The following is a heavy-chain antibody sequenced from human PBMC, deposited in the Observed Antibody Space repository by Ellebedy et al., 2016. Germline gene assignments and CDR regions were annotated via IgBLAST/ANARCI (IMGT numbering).Heavy chain of an antibody. J-gene: IGHJ3*02. V-gene: IGHV3-53*01. Sequence: GESLKISXAAPGFTFSHFDIHWVRQAPGKGLEWVSVIYTSGATYYADSVKGRFTISRDSSKKTLFLQMTSLGAEDTAVYYCVTRHNGGFDIWGQGTMVTVPS. CDR1: GFTFSHFD. CDR3: VTRHNGGFDI. CDR2: IYTSGAT. D-gene: IGHD4-23*01.